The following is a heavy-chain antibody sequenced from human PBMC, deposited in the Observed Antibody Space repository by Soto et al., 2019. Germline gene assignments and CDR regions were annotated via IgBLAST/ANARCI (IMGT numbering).Heavy chain of an antibody. CDR2: LNPNSGNT. J-gene: IGHJ5*02. Sequence: QVQLVQSGAEVKKPGASVKVSCKASGYMFSTYDINWVRQAPGQGLEWMGWLNPNSGNTGYAQKFQGRVTMTRNTSINTAYMELRSLGSDDTAGYYCARDHRYNWNDEGWFDPWGQGTLVTVSS. V-gene: IGHV1-8*01. D-gene: IGHD1-20*01. CDR3: ARDHRYNWNDEGWFDP. CDR1: GYMFSTYD.